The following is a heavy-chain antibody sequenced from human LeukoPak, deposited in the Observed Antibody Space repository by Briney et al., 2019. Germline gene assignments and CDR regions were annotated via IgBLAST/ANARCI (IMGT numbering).Heavy chain of an antibody. CDR1: GYTFTSCG. CDR2: ISAYNGNT. CDR3: ARDVGVLRYFDWLLPFDY. Sequence: ASVKVSCKASGYTFTSCGISWVRQAPGQGLEWMGWISAYNGNTNYAQKLQGRVTMTTDTSTSTAYMELRSLRSDDTAVYYCARDVGVLRYFDWLLPFDYWGQGTLVTVSS. V-gene: IGHV1-18*04. D-gene: IGHD3-9*01. J-gene: IGHJ4*02.